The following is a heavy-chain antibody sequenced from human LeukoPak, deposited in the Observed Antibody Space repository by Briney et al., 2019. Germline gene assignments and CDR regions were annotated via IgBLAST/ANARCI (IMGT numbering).Heavy chain of an antibody. CDR3: ARHPQEYSSSSWEDYYYYYMDV. CDR1: GFTFDDYG. D-gene: IGHD6-6*01. Sequence: GGSLRLSCAASGFTFDDYGMSWVRQAPGKGLEWVSGINWNGGSTVYADSVKGRFTISRDNAKNSLYLQMNSLRAEDTALYYCARHPQEYSSSSWEDYYYYYMDVWGKGTTVTVSS. CDR2: INWNGGST. V-gene: IGHV3-20*04. J-gene: IGHJ6*03.